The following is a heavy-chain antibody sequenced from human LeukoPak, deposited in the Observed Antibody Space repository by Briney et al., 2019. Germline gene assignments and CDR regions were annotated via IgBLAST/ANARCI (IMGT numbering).Heavy chain of an antibody. J-gene: IGHJ5*02. D-gene: IGHD6-19*01. V-gene: IGHV1-2*02. CDR2: INPNSGGA. CDR3: VTRSYHRGWPP. CDR1: GNTFIGNY. Sequence: ASVKVSCKASGNTFIGNYIHGVRQARAQGVEWMWWINPNSGGANYAQRFKGRVTMTRHTSVTTAFLDLDRLTSDDTAVYYCVTRSYHRGWPPWGQGTLVTVSS.